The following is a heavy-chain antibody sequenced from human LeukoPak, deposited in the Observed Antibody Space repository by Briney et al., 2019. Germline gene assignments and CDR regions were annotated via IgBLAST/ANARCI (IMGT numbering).Heavy chain of an antibody. J-gene: IGHJ4*02. CDR1: GFTFSSSS. Sequence: GGSLRLSCAASGFTFSSSSMSWVRQAPGKGLEWVSAFSGSGGSTYYADSVKGRFTISRDNSKNTLYLQMNSLRAEDTAVYYCAKDPTGDSSQPPRDYWGQGTLVTVSS. V-gene: IGHV3-23*01. D-gene: IGHD4-17*01. CDR2: FSGSGGST. CDR3: AKDPTGDSSQPPRDY.